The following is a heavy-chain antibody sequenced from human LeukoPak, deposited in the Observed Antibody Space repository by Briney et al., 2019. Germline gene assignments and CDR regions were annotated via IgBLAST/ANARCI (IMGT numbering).Heavy chain of an antibody. CDR3: ARESTNGWTYYYYYMDV. CDR2: ISYDGSNK. D-gene: IGHD6-19*01. V-gene: IGHV3-30*03. Sequence: GRSLRLSCAASGFTFSSYGMHWVRQAPGKGLEWVAVISYDGSNKYYADSVKGRFTISRDNSKNTLYLQMNSLRAEDTAVYYCARESTNGWTYYYYYMDVWGKGTTVAVSS. CDR1: GFTFSSYG. J-gene: IGHJ6*03.